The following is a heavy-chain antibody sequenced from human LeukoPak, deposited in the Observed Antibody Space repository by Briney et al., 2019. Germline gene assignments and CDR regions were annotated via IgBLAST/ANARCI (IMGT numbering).Heavy chain of an antibody. CDR1: GFTFSSYS. D-gene: IGHD3-10*01. V-gene: IGHV3-48*01. Sequence: TGGSLRLSCAASGFTFSSYSMNWVRQAPGKGLEWVSYISSSSSTIYYADSVKGRFTISRDNAKNSLYLQMNSLRAEDTAVYYCARERLWFGEFILGGDFQHWGQGTLVTVSS. J-gene: IGHJ1*01. CDR2: ISSSSSTI. CDR3: ARERLWFGEFILGGDFQH.